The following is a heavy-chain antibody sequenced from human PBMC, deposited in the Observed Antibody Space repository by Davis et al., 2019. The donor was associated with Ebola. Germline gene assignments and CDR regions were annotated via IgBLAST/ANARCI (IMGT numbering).Heavy chain of an antibody. D-gene: IGHD3-3*01. CDR3: AREYYDFWSGYYLPGSVDY. J-gene: IGHJ4*02. CDR2: ISYDGSNK. CDR1: GVTFSSYA. Sequence: GESLKISCAASGVTFSSYAMHWVRQAPGKGLEWVAVISYDGSNKYYADSVKGRFTISRDNSKNTLYLQMNSLRAEDTAVYYCAREYYDFWSGYYLPGSVDYWGQGTLVTVSS. V-gene: IGHV3-30-3*01.